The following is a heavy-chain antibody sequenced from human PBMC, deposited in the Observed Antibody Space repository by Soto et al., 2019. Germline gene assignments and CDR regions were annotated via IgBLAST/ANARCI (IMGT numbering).Heavy chain of an antibody. CDR2: ISWNSGSI. Sequence: EVQLVESGGGLVQPGRSLRLSCAASGFTFDDYAMHWVRQAPGKGLEWVSGISWNSGSIGYADSVKDRFTISRDNAKRSLYLQMNSLRAEDTALYYCAKDTSPSYYYYYMDVWGKGSTVTVSS. CDR3: AKDTSPSYYYYYMDV. J-gene: IGHJ6*03. CDR1: GFTFDDYA. V-gene: IGHV3-9*01.